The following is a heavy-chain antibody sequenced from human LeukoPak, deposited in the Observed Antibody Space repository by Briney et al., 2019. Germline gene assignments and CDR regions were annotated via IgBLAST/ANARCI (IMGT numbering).Heavy chain of an antibody. D-gene: IGHD2/OR15-2a*01. J-gene: IGHJ4*02. V-gene: IGHV3-23*01. CDR3: AKSMSPHPVDPTYDY. Sequence: GGSLRLSCAASGFTFSSYAMSWVRQAPGKGLEWVSAISGSGGSTYYADSVKGRFTISRDNSKNTLHLQMNSLRAEDTAVYYCAKSMSPHPVDPTYDYWGQGTLVTVSS. CDR2: ISGSGGST. CDR1: GFTFSSYA.